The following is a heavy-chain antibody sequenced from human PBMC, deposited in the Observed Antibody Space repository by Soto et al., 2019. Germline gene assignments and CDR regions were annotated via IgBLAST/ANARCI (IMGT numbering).Heavy chain of an antibody. D-gene: IGHD2-21*02. CDR3: ARVCGGDFPHGMAV. CDR2: IYYSGST. Sequence: QVQLQESGPGLVKPSQTLSLTCTVSGGSISSGGYYWSWIRQHPGKGLEWIGYIYYSGSTYYNPSRMSRVTMSVDTSKTQFSPKLSSVTAADTAVYYCARVCGGDFPHGMAVWGQGTTVTVSS. V-gene: IGHV4-31*03. CDR1: GGSISSGGYY. J-gene: IGHJ6*02.